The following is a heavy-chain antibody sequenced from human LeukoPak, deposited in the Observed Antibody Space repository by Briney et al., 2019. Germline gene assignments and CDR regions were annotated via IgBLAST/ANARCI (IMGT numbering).Heavy chain of an antibody. D-gene: IGHD3-3*01. V-gene: IGHV3-9*01. J-gene: IGHJ4*02. CDR2: ISWNSGSI. CDR1: GFTFDDYA. CDR3: AKSGYDFWSGYYFSGDY. Sequence: GGSLRLSCAASGFTFDDYAMHWVRQAPGKGLEWVSGISWNSGSIGYADSVKGRFTISRDNAKNSLYLQMNSLRAEDTAVYYCAKSGYDFWSGYYFSGDYWGQGTLVTVSS.